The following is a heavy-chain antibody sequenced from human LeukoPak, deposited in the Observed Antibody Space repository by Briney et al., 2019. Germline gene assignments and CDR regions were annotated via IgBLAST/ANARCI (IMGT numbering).Heavy chain of an antibody. D-gene: IGHD3-9*01. Sequence: ASVKVSCKTSGYTFINYDINWVRQATGQGLEWMGWMNPNSGNTGYAQKFQGRVTMTRDTSISTAYMELSRLRSDDTAVYYCARDLLRYFDWLPKYYFDYWGQGTLVTVSS. J-gene: IGHJ4*02. CDR2: MNPNSGNT. CDR3: ARDLLRYFDWLPKYYFDY. CDR1: GYTFINYD. V-gene: IGHV1-8*02.